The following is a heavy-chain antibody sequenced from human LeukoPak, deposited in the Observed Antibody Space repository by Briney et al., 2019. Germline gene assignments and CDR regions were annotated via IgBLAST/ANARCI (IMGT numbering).Heavy chain of an antibody. Sequence: ASVKVSCKASGYTFTDYYMHWVRQAPGQGLEWMGWINPNSGGTNYAQKFQGRVTMTRDTSISTAYMELSRLRSDDTAVYYCARVLFHKAAAGFSAGYWGQGTLVNVSS. V-gene: IGHV1-2*02. CDR3: ARVLFHKAAAGFSAGY. CDR2: INPNSGGT. J-gene: IGHJ4*02. CDR1: GYTFTDYY. D-gene: IGHD6-13*01.